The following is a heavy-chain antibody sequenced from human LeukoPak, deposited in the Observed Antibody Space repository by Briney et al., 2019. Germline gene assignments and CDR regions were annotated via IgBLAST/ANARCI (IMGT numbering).Heavy chain of an antibody. CDR1: GYIFTTYD. V-gene: IGHV1-8*03. Sequence: ASVKVSCKASGYIFTTYDIGWVRQATGQGLEWMGWLNPNSGNAGYAQKFQGRVTISRNTSISTAYMELSSLRSDDTAIFYCARRKFLGWFDPWGQGTLVTVSS. CDR3: ARRKFLGWFDP. J-gene: IGHJ5*02. D-gene: IGHD7-27*01. CDR2: LNPNSGNA.